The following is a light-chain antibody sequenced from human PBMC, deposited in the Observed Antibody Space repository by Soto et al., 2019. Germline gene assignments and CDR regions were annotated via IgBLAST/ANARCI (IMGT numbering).Light chain of an antibody. CDR3: SSYTSSSTWL. CDR1: SSDVDAYNY. V-gene: IGLV2-14*03. Sequence: QSVLTQPASVSGSPGQSITISCTGTSSDVDAYNYVSWYQQHPGKAPKLMIYEVSNRPSGVSNRFSGSKSANTASLTISGLQAGDEADYYCSSYTSSSTWLFGGGTKLTVL. CDR2: EVS. J-gene: IGLJ3*02.